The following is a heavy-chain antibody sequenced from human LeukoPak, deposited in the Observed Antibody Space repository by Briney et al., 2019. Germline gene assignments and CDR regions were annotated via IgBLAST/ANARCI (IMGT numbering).Heavy chain of an antibody. CDR3: ARRYPYGDYDNAFDI. Sequence: GASVKVSCKASGYTFTSYDINWVRQAPGQGLEWMGGIIPIFGTANYAQKFQGRVTITADESTSTAYMELSSLRSEDTAVYYCARRYPYGDYDNAFDIWGQGTMVTVSS. D-gene: IGHD4-17*01. V-gene: IGHV1-69*13. CDR1: GYTFTSYD. J-gene: IGHJ3*02. CDR2: IIPIFGTA.